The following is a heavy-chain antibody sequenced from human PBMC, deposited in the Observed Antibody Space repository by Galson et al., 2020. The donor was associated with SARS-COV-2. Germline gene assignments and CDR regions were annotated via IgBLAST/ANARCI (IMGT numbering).Heavy chain of an antibody. D-gene: IGHD6-19*01. Sequence: GGSLRLSCAASGFTFSSYGMHWVRQAPGKGLEWVAVIWYDGSNKYYADSVKGRFTISRDNSKNTLHLQMNSLRAEDTAVYYCARDYGLVQDPTDLIDYWGQGTLVTVSS. CDR3: ARDYGLVQDPTDLIDY. CDR1: GFTFSSYG. CDR2: IWYDGSNK. J-gene: IGHJ4*02. V-gene: IGHV3-33*01.